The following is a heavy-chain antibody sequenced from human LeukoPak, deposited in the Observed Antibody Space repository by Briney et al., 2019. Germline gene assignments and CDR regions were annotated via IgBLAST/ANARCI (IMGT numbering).Heavy chain of an antibody. Sequence: GGSLRLSCAASGFTFSSYAVHWVRDAPGKGQERVAVISYDGSNKYYADSVKGRFPISRDNSKNTLYLQMNSLRAEDTAVYYCARVGGGSSWYDTLYYYYGMDVWGQGTTVTVSS. V-gene: IGHV3-30-3*01. CDR3: ARVGGGSSWYDTLYYYYGMDV. CDR2: ISYDGSNK. J-gene: IGHJ6*02. D-gene: IGHD6-13*01. CDR1: GFTFSSYA.